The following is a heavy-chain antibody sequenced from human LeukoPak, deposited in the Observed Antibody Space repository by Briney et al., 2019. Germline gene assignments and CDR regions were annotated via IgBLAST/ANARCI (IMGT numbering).Heavy chain of an antibody. J-gene: IGHJ4*02. D-gene: IGHD3-10*01. CDR2: IRSTANGYAT. V-gene: IGHV3-73*01. CDR1: GFTFSGSA. Sequence: PGGSLRLSCAASGFTFSGSALHWVRHASGKGLEWVGRIRSTANGYATAYAASVKGRFTTSRDDSKNTAYLQMDRLKTEDTAVYYCTGNYYGSGSYADFDYWGQGTLVTVS. CDR3: TGNYYGSGSYADFDY.